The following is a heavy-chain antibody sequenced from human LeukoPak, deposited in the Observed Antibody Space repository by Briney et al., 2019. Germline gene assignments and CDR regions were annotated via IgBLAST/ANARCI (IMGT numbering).Heavy chain of an antibody. CDR3: ASGAAYSSGWYGDDY. CDR2: IYYSGST. D-gene: IGHD6-19*01. J-gene: IGHJ4*02. CDR1: GGSISSSSYY. V-gene: IGHV4-39*01. Sequence: SETLSLTCTVSGGSISSSSYYWGWIRQPPGKGLEWIGSIYYSGSTYYNPSLKSRVTISVDTSKNQFSLKLSSVTAADTAVYYCASGAAYSSGWYGDDYWGQGTLVIVSS.